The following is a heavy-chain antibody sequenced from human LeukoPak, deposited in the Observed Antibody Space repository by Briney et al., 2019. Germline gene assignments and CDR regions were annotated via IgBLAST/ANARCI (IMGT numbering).Heavy chain of an antibody. CDR3: AREWDSGSPLDY. D-gene: IGHD1-26*01. V-gene: IGHV1-2*02. J-gene: IGHJ4*02. CDR1: GYTFTGYY. Sequence: ASVKVSCKASGYTFTGYYMHWVRQAPGQGLEWMGWINPNSGGTNYAQKFQGRVTMTRDTSISTAYMELSRLRSDDTAVYYCAREWDSGSPLDYWGQGTLVTVSS. CDR2: INPNSGGT.